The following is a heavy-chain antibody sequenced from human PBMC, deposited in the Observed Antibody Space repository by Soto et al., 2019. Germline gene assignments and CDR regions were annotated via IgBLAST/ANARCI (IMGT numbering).Heavy chain of an antibody. D-gene: IGHD1-1*01. Sequence: GGSLRLSCAASGFTFNTYAVSWVRQAPGKGLEFVADVAGDGGGIHYAASVQGRFTISRDNSKNTLYLQMSSLRAEDTALFYCEKDRVAGDGRLALDFWGQGTLVTVSS. CDR2: VAGDGGGI. J-gene: IGHJ4*02. V-gene: IGHV3-23*01. CDR1: GFTFNTYA. CDR3: EKDRVAGDGRLALDF.